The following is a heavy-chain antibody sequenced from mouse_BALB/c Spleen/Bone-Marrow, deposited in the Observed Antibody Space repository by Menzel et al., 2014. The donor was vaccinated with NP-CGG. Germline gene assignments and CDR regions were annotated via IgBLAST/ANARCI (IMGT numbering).Heavy chain of an antibody. Sequence: EVQGVEFGGGLVQPGGSLKLSCAASGFTFSSYGTSWVRQTPDKRLEVVATINSNGGSTYYPDSVKGRFTISRDNAKNTLSLQMSSLKSEDTAMYCCARDRGGYGSRRSCAYWGQGTLVTVSA. V-gene: IGHV5-6-3*01. J-gene: IGHJ3*01. CDR1: GFTFSSYG. CDR2: INSNGGST. D-gene: IGHD1-1*02. CDR3: ARDRGGYGSRRSCAY.